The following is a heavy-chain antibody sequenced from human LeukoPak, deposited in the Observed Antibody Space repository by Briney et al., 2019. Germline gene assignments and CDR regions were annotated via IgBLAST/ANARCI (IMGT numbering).Heavy chain of an antibody. CDR3: ARATAMGSHPFDY. CDR1: GGSISSGGYY. J-gene: IGHJ4*02. D-gene: IGHD5-18*01. CDR2: IYYSGST. V-gene: IGHV4-31*03. Sequence: PSETLSLTCTVSGGSISSGGYYWSWIRQHPGKGLEWIGYIYYSGSTYCNPSLKSRVTISVDTSKNQFSLKLSSVTAADTAVYYCARATAMGSHPFDYWGQGTLVTVSS.